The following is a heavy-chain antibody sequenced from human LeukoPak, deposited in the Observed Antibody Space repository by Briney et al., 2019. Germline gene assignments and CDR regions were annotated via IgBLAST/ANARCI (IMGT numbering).Heavy chain of an antibody. Sequence: GGSLRLSCAASGLTFSNYAMSWVRQAPRKGLEWVSGISDSGGSTYYADSVNGRCIISRDNSKNTLYMQMKRLRDEDTAVYYCARDQGTTAHGIDYWGQGTLVTVSS. CDR1: GLTFSNYA. V-gene: IGHV3-23*01. J-gene: IGHJ4*02. D-gene: IGHD4-11*01. CDR3: ARDQGTTAHGIDY. CDR2: ISDSGGST.